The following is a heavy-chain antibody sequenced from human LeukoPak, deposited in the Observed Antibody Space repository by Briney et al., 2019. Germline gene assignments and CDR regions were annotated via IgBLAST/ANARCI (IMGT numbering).Heavy chain of an antibody. CDR2: IYYSGST. V-gene: IGHV4-30-4*02. CDR3: ARVGVGYSSGWYGNWFDP. Sequence: SETLSLTCTVSGGSISSGDYYWSWIRQPPGKGLEWIGYIYYSGSTYYNPSLKSRVTISVDTSKNQFSLKLSSVTAADTAVYYCARVGVGYSSGWYGNWFDPWGQGTLVTVSS. D-gene: IGHD6-19*01. CDR1: GGSISSGDYY. J-gene: IGHJ5*02.